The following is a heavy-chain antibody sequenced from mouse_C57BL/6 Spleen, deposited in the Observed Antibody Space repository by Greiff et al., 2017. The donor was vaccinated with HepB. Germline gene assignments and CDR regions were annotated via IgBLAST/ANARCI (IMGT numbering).Heavy chain of an antibody. J-gene: IGHJ2*01. V-gene: IGHV1-81*01. CDR3: ARGGAFLTTVVPYFDY. D-gene: IGHD1-1*01. CDR2: IYPRSGNT. CDR1: GYTFTSYG. Sequence: QVQLQQSGAELARPGASVKLSCKASGYTFTSYGISWVKQRTGQGLEWIGEIYPRSGNTYYNEKFKGKATLTADKSSSTAYMELRSLTSEDSAVYFCARGGAFLTTVVPYFDYWGQGTTLTVSS.